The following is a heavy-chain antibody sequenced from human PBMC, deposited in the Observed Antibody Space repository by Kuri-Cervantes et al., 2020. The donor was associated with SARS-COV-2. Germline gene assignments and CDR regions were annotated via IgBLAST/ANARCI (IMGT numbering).Heavy chain of an antibody. J-gene: IGHJ4*02. Sequence: GGSLRLSCAASGFTFSSYGMHWVRQAPGKGLEWVAFIRYDGSNKYYADSVKGRFTISRDNSKNTLYLQINSLRAEDTAVYYCARDRSTHYFDYWGQGTLVTVSS. V-gene: IGHV3-30*02. CDR3: ARDRSTHYFDY. CDR1: GFTFSSYG. CDR2: IRYDGSNK.